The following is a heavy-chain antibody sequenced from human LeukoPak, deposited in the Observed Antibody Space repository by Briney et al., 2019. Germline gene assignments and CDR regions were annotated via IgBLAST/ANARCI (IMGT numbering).Heavy chain of an antibody. V-gene: IGHV3-23*01. D-gene: IGHD5-12*01. CDR1: RFTFSSYA. Sequence: PGGSLRLSCAASRFTFSSYAMSWVRQAPGKGLEWVSAISGSGGSTYYADSVKGRFTISRDNSKNTLYLQMNSLRAEDTAVYYCAKGYERRVAHFDYWGQGTLVTVSS. CDR3: AKGYERRVAHFDY. CDR2: ISGSGGST. J-gene: IGHJ4*02.